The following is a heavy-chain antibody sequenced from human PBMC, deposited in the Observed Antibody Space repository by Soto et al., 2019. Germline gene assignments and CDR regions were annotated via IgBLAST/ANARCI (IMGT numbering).Heavy chain of an antibody. Sequence: EVQLVESGGGLVKPGGSLRLSCAASGFTFSSYNMNWVRQAPGKGLEWVSSIKSSSSYIYYADSVKGRFTISRDNAKNSLYLQMNSLRAEETAVYYCAREGGYCSSTSCYVYPFDYWGQGTLVTVSS. V-gene: IGHV3-21*01. J-gene: IGHJ4*02. CDR2: IKSSSSYI. D-gene: IGHD2-2*01. CDR3: AREGGYCSSTSCYVYPFDY. CDR1: GFTFSSYN.